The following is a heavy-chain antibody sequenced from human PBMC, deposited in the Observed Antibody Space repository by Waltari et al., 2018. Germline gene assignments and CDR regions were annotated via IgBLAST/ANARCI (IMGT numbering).Heavy chain of an antibody. Sequence: QVQLQESGPGLVKPSETLSLTCTVSGGSISSHSWSWIRQPPGKGLEWIGYIYYSGSTNYNPSLKSRVTISVDTSKNQFSLKLSSVTAADTAVYYCARGAAAGTDVLGVHYWGQGTLVTVSS. J-gene: IGHJ4*02. CDR3: ARGAAAGTDVLGVHY. CDR2: IYYSGST. CDR1: GGSISSHS. V-gene: IGHV4-59*11. D-gene: IGHD6-13*01.